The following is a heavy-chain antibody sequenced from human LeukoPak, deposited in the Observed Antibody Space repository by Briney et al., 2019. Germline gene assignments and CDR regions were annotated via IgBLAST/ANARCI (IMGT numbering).Heavy chain of an antibody. CDR2: INTNTGNP. V-gene: IGHV7-4-1*02. J-gene: IGHJ4*02. D-gene: IGHD4-17*01. Sequence: ASVKVSCKASRYTFTGYYMHWVRQAPGQGLEWMGWINTNTGNPTYAQGFTGRFVFSLDTSVSTAYLQISSLKAEDTAVYYCARVGPLNGDYPDYWGQGTLVTVSS. CDR3: ARVGPLNGDYPDY. CDR1: RYTFTGYY.